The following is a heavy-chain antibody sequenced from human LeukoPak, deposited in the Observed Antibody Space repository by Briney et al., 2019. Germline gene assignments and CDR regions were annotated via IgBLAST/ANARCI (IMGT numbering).Heavy chain of an antibody. CDR3: AKVGESAYSGYDLFYYYYYGMDV. CDR2: ISGSGGST. CDR1: GFTFSSYA. V-gene: IGHV3-23*01. D-gene: IGHD5-12*01. Sequence: PGASLRLSCAASGFTFSSYAMSWVRQAPGKGLEWVSAISGSGGSTYYADSVKGRFTISRDNSKNTLYLQMNSLRAENTAVYYCAKVGESAYSGYDLFYYYYYGMDVWGQGTTVTVSS. J-gene: IGHJ6*02.